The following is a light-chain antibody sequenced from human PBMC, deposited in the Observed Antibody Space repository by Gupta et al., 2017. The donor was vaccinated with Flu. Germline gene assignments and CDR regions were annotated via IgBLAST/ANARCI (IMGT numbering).Light chain of an antibody. V-gene: IGKV1-17*01. Sequence: DIQMTQSPSSLSASVGDRVTITCRASQDIRNELDWYQQKPGKAPKRLIYDASTLQSGIPSRFGGSGSGTEFTLTISSLQPEDFATYSCPQRSFSFLTFGQGTKVEI. CDR1: QDIRNE. CDR2: DAS. CDR3: PQRSFSFLT. J-gene: IGKJ1*01.